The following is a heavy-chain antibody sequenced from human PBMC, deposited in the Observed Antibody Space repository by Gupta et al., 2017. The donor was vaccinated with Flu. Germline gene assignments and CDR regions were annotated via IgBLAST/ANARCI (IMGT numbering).Heavy chain of an antibody. CDR1: SSYS. CDR2: ISSSNTI. D-gene: IGHD1-26*01. J-gene: IGHJ4*02. V-gene: IGHV3-48*01. CDR3: ATLISRREVLSYFDS. Sequence: SSYSMNWVRQDPGKGLEWVSYISSSNTIYYADSVKGRFTISRDNAKNSLYLQMNSLRAEDTAVYYCATLISRREVLSYFDSWGQGTLVTVSS.